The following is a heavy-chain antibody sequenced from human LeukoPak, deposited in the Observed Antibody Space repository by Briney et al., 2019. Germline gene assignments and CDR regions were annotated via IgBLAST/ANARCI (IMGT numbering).Heavy chain of an antibody. CDR1: GGTFSSYA. J-gene: IGHJ4*02. V-gene: IGHV1-69*05. Sequence: SVKVSCKASGGTFSSYAISWVRQAPGQGLEWMGRIIPIFGTANYAQKFQGRVTITTDESTSTAYMELSSLRSEDTAVYYCVRSITIFGVVILFGYWGQGTLVTVSS. CDR3: VRSITIFGVVILFGY. CDR2: IIPIFGTA. D-gene: IGHD3-3*01.